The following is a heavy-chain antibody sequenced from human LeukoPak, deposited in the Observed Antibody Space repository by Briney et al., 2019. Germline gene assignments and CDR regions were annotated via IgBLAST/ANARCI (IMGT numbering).Heavy chain of an antibody. J-gene: IGHJ4*02. CDR1: GFTFSSYG. CDR2: IRYDGSNK. V-gene: IGHV3-30*02. D-gene: IGHD3-22*01. Sequence: GGSLRLSCAASGFTFSSYGMHWVRQAPGKGLEWVAFIRYDGSNKYCADSVKGRFTISRDNSKNTLYLQMNSLRAEDTAVYYCAKGTGYYDSSGSPYWGQGTLVTVSS. CDR3: AKGTGYYDSSGSPY.